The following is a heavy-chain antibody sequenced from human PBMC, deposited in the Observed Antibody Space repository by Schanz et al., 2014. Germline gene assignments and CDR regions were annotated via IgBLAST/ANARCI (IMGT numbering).Heavy chain of an antibody. D-gene: IGHD3-10*01. CDR3: AKGSRSGSKDMDV. CDR2: IPWNGAAI. Sequence: EVQVVESGGGLVQPGGSLRLSCTASGFNSDDYAMHWVRQAPGKGLEWVSNIPWNGAAIGYAGSVRGRFTISRDSAKNSLYLQMNSLRPEDTALYYCAKGSRSGSKDMDVWGKGTTVTVSS. V-gene: IGHV3-9*02. CDR1: GFNSDDYA. J-gene: IGHJ6*03.